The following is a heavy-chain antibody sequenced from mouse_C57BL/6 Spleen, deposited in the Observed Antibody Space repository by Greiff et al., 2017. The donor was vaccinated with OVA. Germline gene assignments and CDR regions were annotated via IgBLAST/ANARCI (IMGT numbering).Heavy chain of an antibody. CDR1: GYTFTSYW. V-gene: IGHV1-53*01. D-gene: IGHD2-4*01. CDR2: INPSNGGT. CDR3: ARSRYMDYDFDY. Sequence: VQLQESGTELVKPGASVKLSCKASGYTFTSYWMHWVKQRPGQGLEWIGNINPSNGGTNYNEKFKSKATLTVDKSSSTAYMQLSSLTSEDSAVYYCARSRYMDYDFDYWGQGTTLTVSS. J-gene: IGHJ2*01.